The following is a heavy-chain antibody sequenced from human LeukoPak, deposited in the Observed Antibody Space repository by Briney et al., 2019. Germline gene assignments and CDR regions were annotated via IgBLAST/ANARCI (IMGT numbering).Heavy chain of an antibody. CDR3: AYCSGGSCYSRSFDY. CDR1: GYTFTSYG. J-gene: IGHJ4*02. V-gene: IGHV1-18*01. Sequence: ASVKVSCKASGYTFTSYGISWVRQAPGQGLEWMGWISAYNGNTNHAQKLQGRVTMTTDTSTSTAYMELRSLRSDDTAVYYCAYCSGGSCYSRSFDYWGQGTLVTVSS. CDR2: ISAYNGNT. D-gene: IGHD2-15*01.